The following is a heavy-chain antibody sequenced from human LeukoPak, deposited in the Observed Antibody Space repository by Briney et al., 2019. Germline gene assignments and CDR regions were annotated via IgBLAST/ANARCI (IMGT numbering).Heavy chain of an antibody. CDR3: ARGRELVVDAFDI. Sequence: ATVKVSCKASGYTFTSYYMHWVRQAPGQGLEWMGIINPSGGSTSYAQKFQGRVTMTRDMSTSTVYMELSSLRSEDTAVYYCARGRELVVDAFDIWGQGTMVTVSS. CDR2: INPSGGST. CDR1: GYTFTSYY. D-gene: IGHD1-26*01. J-gene: IGHJ3*02. V-gene: IGHV1-46*01.